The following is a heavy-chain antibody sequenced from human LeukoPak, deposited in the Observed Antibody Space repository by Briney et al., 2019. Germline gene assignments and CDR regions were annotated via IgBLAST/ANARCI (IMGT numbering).Heavy chain of an antibody. D-gene: IGHD3-3*01. J-gene: IGHJ6*02. CDR1: GFTFDDYA. V-gene: IGHV3-9*01. CDR2: ISWNSGSI. CDR3: AKSITIFGVATRYYYYGMDV. Sequence: PGGSLRLSCAASGFTFDDYAMHWVRQAPGKGLEWVSGISWNSGSIGYADSVKGRFTISRDNAKNSLYLQMNSLRAEDTALYYCAKSITIFGVATRYYYYGMDVWGQGTTVTV.